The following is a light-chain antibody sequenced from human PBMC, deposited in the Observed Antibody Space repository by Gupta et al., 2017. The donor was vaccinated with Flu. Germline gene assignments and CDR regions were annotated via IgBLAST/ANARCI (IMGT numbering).Light chain of an antibody. J-gene: IGKJ4*01. V-gene: IGKV3-11*01. CDR1: QSVSGS. Sequence: EVVLTQSPGTLSLSPGERATLSCRAGQSVSGSLAWYQHKPGQAPRLLIYAASNRATGIPARFTGSGSGTDFTLTISSLEPEDFAVYYCQQRSNWPLTFGGGTKVEI. CDR3: QQRSNWPLT. CDR2: AAS.